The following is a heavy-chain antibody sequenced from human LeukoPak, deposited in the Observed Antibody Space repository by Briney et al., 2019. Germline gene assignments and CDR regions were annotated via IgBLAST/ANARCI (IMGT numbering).Heavy chain of an antibody. CDR2: ISSSSYI. D-gene: IGHD6-13*01. CDR1: GFTFSSYS. CDR3: ERDLGQQLVRDYYYYGMDV. Sequence: GGSLRLSCAASGFTFSSYSMNWVRQAPGKGLEWVSSISSSSYIYYADSVKGRFTISRDNAKNSLYLQMNSLRAEDTAVYYCERDLGQQLVRDYYYYGMDVWGQGTTVTVSS. J-gene: IGHJ6*02. V-gene: IGHV3-21*01.